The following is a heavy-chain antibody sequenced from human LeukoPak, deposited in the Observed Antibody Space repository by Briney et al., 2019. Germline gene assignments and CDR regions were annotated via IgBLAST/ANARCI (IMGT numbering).Heavy chain of an antibody. CDR3: ARDYYDMALEGYYGMDV. D-gene: IGHD3-16*01. CDR2: ISYDGSNK. J-gene: IGHJ6*02. Sequence: SGGSLRLSFAASGFTFSSYAMHWVRQAPGKGLEWVAVISYDGSNKHYADSVKGRFTISRDNSKNTLYLQMNSLRAEDTAVYYCARDYYDMALEGYYGMDVWGQGTTVTVSS. CDR1: GFTFSSYA. V-gene: IGHV3-30-3*01.